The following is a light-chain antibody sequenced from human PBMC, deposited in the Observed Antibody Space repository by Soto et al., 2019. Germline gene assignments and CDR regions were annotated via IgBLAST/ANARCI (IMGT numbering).Light chain of an antibody. CDR2: EVS. V-gene: IGLV2-14*02. J-gene: IGLJ3*02. CDR3: SSYTSSSTPWV. CDR1: GGDVGNYDL. Sequence: QSVLTQPASVSGSPGQSITISCAGSGGDVGNYDLLSWYQQIPGKAPKLMIYEVSNRPSGVSNRFSGSKSGNTASLTISGLQAEDEADYYCSSYTSSSTPWVFGGGTKLTVL.